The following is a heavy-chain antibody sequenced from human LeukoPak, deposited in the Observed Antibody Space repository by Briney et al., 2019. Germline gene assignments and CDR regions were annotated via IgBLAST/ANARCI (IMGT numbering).Heavy chain of an antibody. J-gene: IGHJ4*02. CDR2: IYYSGST. V-gene: IGHV4-31*03. CDR3: ARGFRYYDILTGYSSGEYFDY. D-gene: IGHD3-9*01. Sequence: SETLSLTCTVSGGSISSGGYYWSWIRRHPGKGLEWIGYIYYSGSTYYNPSLKSRVTISVDTSKNQFSLKLSSVTAADTAVYYCARGFRYYDILTGYSSGEYFDYWGQGTLVTVSS. CDR1: GGSISSGGYY.